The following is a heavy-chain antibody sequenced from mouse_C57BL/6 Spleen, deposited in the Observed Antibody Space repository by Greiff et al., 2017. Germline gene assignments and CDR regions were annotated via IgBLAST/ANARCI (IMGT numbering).Heavy chain of an antibody. CDR1: GYTFTSYW. Sequence: QVQLQQPGAELVKPGASVKLSCKASGYTFTSYWMQWVKQRPGQGLEWIGEIDPSDSYTNYNQKFKGKATLTVDTSSSTAYMQLSSLTSEDSAVYDCARGTITTGPWFADWGQGTLVTVSA. J-gene: IGHJ3*01. V-gene: IGHV1-50*01. D-gene: IGHD1-2*01. CDR3: ARGTITTGPWFAD. CDR2: IDPSDSYT.